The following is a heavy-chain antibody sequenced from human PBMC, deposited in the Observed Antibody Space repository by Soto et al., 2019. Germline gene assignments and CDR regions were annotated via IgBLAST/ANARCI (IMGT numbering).Heavy chain of an antibody. D-gene: IGHD3-9*01. J-gene: IGHJ6*02. CDR2: IYWDDAK. Sequence: QITLTESGPTLVKPTQTLTLTCTFSGISLTNSGVGVSWIRQPPGKALEWLAVIYWDDAKHFSPSQNSRLTITKDTSKTQVVLTMTNMDSVDTATYFCAQMDFDLYGMDVWGQGTTVIVSS. V-gene: IGHV2-5*02. CDR3: AQMDFDLYGMDV. CDR1: GISLTNSGVG.